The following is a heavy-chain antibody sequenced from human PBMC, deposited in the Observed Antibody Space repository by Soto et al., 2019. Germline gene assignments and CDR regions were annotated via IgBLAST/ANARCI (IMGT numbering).Heavy chain of an antibody. Sequence: PGGSLRLSCAASGFTFSSYGMHWVRQAPGKGLEWVALIWYDGSNEYYTDSVKGRFTISRDNSKNMLYLQMNSLRVEDTAVYYCARDPQSRMETRALFDYWGQGTLVTVSS. CDR3: ARDPQSRMETRALFDY. CDR1: GFTFSSYG. J-gene: IGHJ4*02. V-gene: IGHV3-33*01. CDR2: IWYDGSNE. D-gene: IGHD2-8*01.